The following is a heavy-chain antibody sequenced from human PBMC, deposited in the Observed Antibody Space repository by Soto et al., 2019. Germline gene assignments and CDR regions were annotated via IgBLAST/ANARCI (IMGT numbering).Heavy chain of an antibody. CDR1: GFTFTRSA. J-gene: IGHJ6*02. D-gene: IGHD2-2*02. Sequence: SVKVSCKASGFTFTRSAVQWVRQARGQRLEWIGWIVVGSGNTIYAQKLQERVTITRDMSTSTAYMELSSLRSEDTAVYYWAAAGARFYSYYNGLDVWGQGTTVTVSS. V-gene: IGHV1-58*01. CDR2: IVVGSGNT. CDR3: AAAGARFYSYYNGLDV.